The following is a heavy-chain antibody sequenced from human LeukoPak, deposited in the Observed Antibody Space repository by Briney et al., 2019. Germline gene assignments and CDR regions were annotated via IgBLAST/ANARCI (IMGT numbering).Heavy chain of an antibody. V-gene: IGHV3-23*01. CDR3: AKDGGITIFGVVITSGMDV. CDR2: ISGSGGST. Sequence: GGSLRLSCAASGFTFSSYAMSWVRQAPGKGLERVSAISGSGGSTYYADSVKGRFTISRDNSKNTLYLQMNSLRAEDTAVYYCAKDGGITIFGVVITSGMDVWGQGTTVTVSS. D-gene: IGHD3-3*01. CDR1: GFTFSSYA. J-gene: IGHJ6*02.